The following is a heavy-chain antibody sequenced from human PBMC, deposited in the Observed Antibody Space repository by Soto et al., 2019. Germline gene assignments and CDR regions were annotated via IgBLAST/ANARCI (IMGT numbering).Heavy chain of an antibody. V-gene: IGHV1-18*01. Sequence: SVKVSCKDSVYTFTSYGISWVRQAHGQGLEWMGWISAYNGNTNYAQELQGRVTMTTDTSTSTAYMELRSLRSDDTAVYYCARVLGFWSGYFDYWGQGTLVTVSS. D-gene: IGHD3-3*01. J-gene: IGHJ4*02. CDR3: ARVLGFWSGYFDY. CDR2: ISAYNGNT. CDR1: VYTFTSYG.